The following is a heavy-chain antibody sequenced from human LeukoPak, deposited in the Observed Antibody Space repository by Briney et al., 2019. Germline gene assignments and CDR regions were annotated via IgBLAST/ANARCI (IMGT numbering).Heavy chain of an antibody. J-gene: IGHJ3*02. Sequence: GSLRLSCAASGFTFSSYWMSWVRQAPGKGLEWVSAISGSGGSTYYADSVKGRFTISRDNSKNTLYLQMNSLRAEDTAVYYCAKDIVVVPAAMGDAFDIWGQGTMVTVSS. V-gene: IGHV3-23*01. CDR2: ISGSGGST. CDR1: GFTFSSYW. CDR3: AKDIVVVPAAMGDAFDI. D-gene: IGHD2-2*01.